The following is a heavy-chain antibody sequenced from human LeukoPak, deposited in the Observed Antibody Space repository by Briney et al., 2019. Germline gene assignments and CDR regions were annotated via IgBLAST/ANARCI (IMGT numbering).Heavy chain of an antibody. D-gene: IGHD3-10*01. V-gene: IGHV3-20*04. CDR1: GFTFSSYW. J-gene: IGHJ4*02. CDR2: IKWDGGRT. CDR3: AGRGSGSYFDY. Sequence: GGSLRLSCAASGFTFSSYWMSWVRQAPGKGLEWVSGIKWDGGRTGYADSVKGRFTISRDNAKNSVYLQMNSLRAEDTAVYYCAGRGSGSYFDYWGQGTLVTVSS.